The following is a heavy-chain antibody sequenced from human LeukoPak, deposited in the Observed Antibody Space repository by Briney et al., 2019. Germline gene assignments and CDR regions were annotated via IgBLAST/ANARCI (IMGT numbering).Heavy chain of an antibody. Sequence: GGSLRLSCAASGFTFSNYWMSWVRQAPGKGLEWVANIKQDGSEKYYVDSVKGRFTISRDNAKNSLYLQMDSLRAEDTAVYYCARLSTAVAAGDYWGQGTLVTVSS. CDR3: ARLSTAVAAGDY. V-gene: IGHV3-7*01. J-gene: IGHJ4*02. D-gene: IGHD6-19*01. CDR2: IKQDGSEK. CDR1: GFTFSNYW.